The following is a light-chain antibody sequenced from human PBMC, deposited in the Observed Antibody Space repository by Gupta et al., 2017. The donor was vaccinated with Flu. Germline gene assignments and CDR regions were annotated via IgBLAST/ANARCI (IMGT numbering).Light chain of an antibody. CDR3: ETWDSNTRV. V-gene: IGLV4-60*03. CDR1: SGHMNYI. CDR2: IEGSGDY. Sequence: QPVPTPSSSASASPGSSVKLTCSLNSGHMNYIIAWHQQQPGKAPRYLMRIEGSGDYQRGSGVPVRCSDSGSGADRYLTISNGQAEDEDDYYCETWDSNTRVFGTGTKVTVL. J-gene: IGLJ1*01.